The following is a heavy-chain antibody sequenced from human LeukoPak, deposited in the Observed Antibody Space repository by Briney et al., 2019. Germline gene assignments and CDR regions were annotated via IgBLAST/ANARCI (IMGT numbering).Heavy chain of an antibody. D-gene: IGHD6-19*01. Sequence: GASVKVSCKASGYTFTSYDINWVRQATGQGHEWMGWMNPNSGNTGYAQKFQGRVTMTRNTSISTAYMELSSLRSEDTAVYYCARGLSSGWYSDYWGQGTLVTVSS. J-gene: IGHJ4*02. CDR1: GYTFTSYD. V-gene: IGHV1-8*01. CDR2: MNPNSGNT. CDR3: ARGLSSGWYSDY.